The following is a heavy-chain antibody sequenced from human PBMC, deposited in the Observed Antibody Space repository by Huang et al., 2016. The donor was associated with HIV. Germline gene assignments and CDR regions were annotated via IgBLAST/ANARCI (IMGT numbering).Heavy chain of an antibody. Sequence: QVQLVESGGGVVQPGTSLRISCAASGFIFSYFGMDWVRQAPGKGVGWVAVISYDGRSDRYSDSVKGRFTISRDNDKNTLSLEMNRLRHDDTAVYYCAKESRWFSDFDQWGQGTLVTVSS. CDR3: AKESRWFSDFDQ. J-gene: IGHJ5*02. D-gene: IGHD2-15*01. CDR2: ISYDGRSD. V-gene: IGHV3-30*18. CDR1: GFIFSYFG.